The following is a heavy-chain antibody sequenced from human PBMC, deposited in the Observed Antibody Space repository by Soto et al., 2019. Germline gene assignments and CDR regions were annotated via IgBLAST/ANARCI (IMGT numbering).Heavy chain of an antibody. Sequence: ASVKVSCKASGYTFTSYGISWVRQAPGQGLEWMGWISAYNGNTNYAQKLQGRVTMTTDTSTSTAYMELRSLRSDDTAVYYCARVQSLAQYYDFWSGSFDYWGQGTLVTVSS. J-gene: IGHJ4*02. CDR2: ISAYNGNT. CDR1: GYTFTSYG. V-gene: IGHV1-18*01. D-gene: IGHD3-3*01. CDR3: ARVQSLAQYYDFWSGSFDY.